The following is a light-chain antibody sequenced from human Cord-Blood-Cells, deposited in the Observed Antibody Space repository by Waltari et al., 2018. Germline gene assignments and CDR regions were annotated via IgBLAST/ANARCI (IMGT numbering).Light chain of an antibody. CDR1: SSDVGGYNY. J-gene: IGLJ3*02. CDR2: GVS. V-gene: IGLV2-14*01. CDR3: SSYTSSSTWV. Sequence: QSALTQPASVSGSPGQSTTIPCTGTSSDVGGYNYVTWYQQHPGKAPKLMIYGVSKRPSGVSNRFSGSKSGNTASLTISGLQAEDEADYYCSSYTSSSTWVFGGGTKLTVL.